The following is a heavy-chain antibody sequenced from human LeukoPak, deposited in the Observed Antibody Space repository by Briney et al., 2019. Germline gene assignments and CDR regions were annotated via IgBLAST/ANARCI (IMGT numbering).Heavy chain of an antibody. J-gene: IGHJ4*02. CDR1: GFTFSSYA. Sequence: GGSLRLSCAASGFTFSSYAMNWVRQAPGEGLEWVSTISGSGGSTYYADSVKGRFTISRDNSKNTLYLQMNSLRAEDTAVYYCAKRDGRYDDYWGQGTLDTVSS. CDR2: ISGSGGST. D-gene: IGHD3-3*01. CDR3: AKRDGRYDDY. V-gene: IGHV3-23*01.